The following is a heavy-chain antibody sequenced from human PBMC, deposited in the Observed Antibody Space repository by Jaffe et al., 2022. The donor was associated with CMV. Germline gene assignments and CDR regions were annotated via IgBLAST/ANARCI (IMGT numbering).Heavy chain of an antibody. D-gene: IGHD6-13*01. Sequence: QVQLQESGPRQVKPSETLSLTCTVSGGSISSYYWTWIRQPPGKGLEWIGYMYNPENTNNNPSLQSRVTISVDASKNQFSLRLNSVTSADTAVYYCARSGYSSSGAVDYWGQGTPVTVSS. CDR2: MYNPENT. CDR1: GGSISSYY. J-gene: IGHJ4*02. V-gene: IGHV4-59*01. CDR3: ARSGYSSSGAVDY.